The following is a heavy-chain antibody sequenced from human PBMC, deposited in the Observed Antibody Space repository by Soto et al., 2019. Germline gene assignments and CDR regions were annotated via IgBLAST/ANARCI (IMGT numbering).Heavy chain of an antibody. V-gene: IGHV4-4*02. CDR1: GGSITSDNW. CDR2: MYHSGAT. CDR3: ARASASSMLRGVIRN. Sequence: QVQLQESGPGLVKPSETLSLTCAFSGGSITSDNWWTWVRQTPGKGLEWIGEMYHSGATNYSPSLKSRVTILVDKSKNQFSLKLTSVTAADSALYYCARASASSMLRGVIRNWGQGTLVTVSS. D-gene: IGHD3-10*01. J-gene: IGHJ4*02.